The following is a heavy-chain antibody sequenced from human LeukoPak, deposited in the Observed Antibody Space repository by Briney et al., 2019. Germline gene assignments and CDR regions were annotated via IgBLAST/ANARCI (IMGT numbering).Heavy chain of an antibody. D-gene: IGHD3-22*01. Sequence: SQTLSLTCTVSGASFSSGDQYWNWIRQSPGKGLEWIGSIRPSGTLYNNPSLESRVTMSMDTSKNQFSLNLNSVTAADTAVYFCSRGLDSRKLGYWGQGTLVTVSS. V-gene: IGHV4-31*03. CDR1: GASFSSGDQY. CDR3: SRGLDSRKLGY. J-gene: IGHJ4*02. CDR2: IRPSGTL.